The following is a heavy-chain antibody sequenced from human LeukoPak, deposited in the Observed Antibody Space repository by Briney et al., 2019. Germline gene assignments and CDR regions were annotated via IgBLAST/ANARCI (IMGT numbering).Heavy chain of an antibody. D-gene: IGHD4-17*01. CDR2: IYSGGTT. V-gene: IGHV3-66*01. J-gene: IGHJ4*02. Sequence: GGSLRLSCVASGLTVSSNYMSWVRQAPGKGLEWVSVIYSGGTTNYADSVKGRFIVYRDNSKNTLYLQMNSLRAEDTAVYYCASKVTTGYWGQGTLVTVSS. CDR3: ASKVTTGY. CDR1: GLTVSSNY.